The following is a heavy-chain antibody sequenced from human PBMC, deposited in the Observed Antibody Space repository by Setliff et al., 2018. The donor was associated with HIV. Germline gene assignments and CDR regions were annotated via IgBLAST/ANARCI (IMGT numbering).Heavy chain of an antibody. J-gene: IGHJ4*02. Sequence: GGSLRLSCAASGFTFSSYSMTWVRQAPGQGLEWVSSISSSSSYIYYADSVKSRVTISRDNAKNSLYLKRNSLRAEDTAVYYCERHPIDYSNPAVFDYWGQGTLVTSPQ. D-gene: IGHD4-4*01. CDR3: ERHPIDYSNPAVFDY. V-gene: IGHV3-21*01. CDR2: ISSSSSYI. CDR1: GFTFSSYS.